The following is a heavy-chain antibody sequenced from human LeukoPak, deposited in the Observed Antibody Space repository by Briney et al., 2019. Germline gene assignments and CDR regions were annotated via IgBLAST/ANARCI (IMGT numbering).Heavy chain of an antibody. D-gene: IGHD3-10*01. J-gene: IGHJ3*02. Sequence: SQTLSLTCAISGDSVASNSVTWNWIRQSPSRGLEWLGRTYYRSKWFNDYAVSVKSRITINPDTSKNQFSLQLNSVTPEDTAVYYCARGVFPAFDIWGQGTMVTVSS. CDR3: ARGVFPAFDI. CDR2: TYYRSKWFN. CDR1: GDSVASNSVT. V-gene: IGHV6-1*01.